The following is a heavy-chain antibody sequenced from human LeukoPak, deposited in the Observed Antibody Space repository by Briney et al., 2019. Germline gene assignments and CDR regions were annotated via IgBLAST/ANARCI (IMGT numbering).Heavy chain of an antibody. Sequence: ASVKVSCKASGGTFSSYAISWVRQAPGQGLEWVGRIIPIFGTANYAQKFQGRVTITTDESTSTAYMELSSLRSEDTAVYYCATTKSMVRGVRPDYWGQGTLVTVSS. D-gene: IGHD3-10*01. V-gene: IGHV1-69*05. CDR3: ATTKSMVRGVRPDY. CDR1: GGTFSSYA. J-gene: IGHJ4*02. CDR2: IIPIFGTA.